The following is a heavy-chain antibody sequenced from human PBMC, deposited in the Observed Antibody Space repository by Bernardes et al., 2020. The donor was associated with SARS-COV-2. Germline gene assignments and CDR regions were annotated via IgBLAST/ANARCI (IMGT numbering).Heavy chain of an antibody. Sequence: GGSLKLSCGASGFALRSYWMSWVRKPPGKGLEWVANIREDGNDKYYVDSVKGRFTISRDNPKNSLFLQMDSLRHEDTAVYYCATSTGFRFDDWGLGTVVTVSS. V-gene: IGHV3-7*03. J-gene: IGHJ4*02. CDR2: IREDGNDK. CDR3: ATSTGFRFDD. CDR1: GFALRSYW.